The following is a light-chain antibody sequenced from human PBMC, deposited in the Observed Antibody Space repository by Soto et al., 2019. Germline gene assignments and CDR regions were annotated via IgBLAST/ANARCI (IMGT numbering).Light chain of an antibody. CDR3: QQYGSSPPT. Sequence: ESVLAQSPGTLSLSPGERATLSCRASQSVNSNYLTWYQQKPGQAPRLLIYGASSRATGIPDRFSGSGSGKDFTLTISRLEPEDFAVYYCQQYGSSPPTFGQGTKVEIK. CDR1: QSVNSNY. J-gene: IGKJ1*01. CDR2: GAS. V-gene: IGKV3-20*01.